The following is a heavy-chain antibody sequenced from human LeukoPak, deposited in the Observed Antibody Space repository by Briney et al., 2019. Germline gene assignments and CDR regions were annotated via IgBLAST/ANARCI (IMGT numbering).Heavy chain of an antibody. CDR1: GFTFSGYS. CDR2: ISSSGSYI. V-gene: IGHV3-21*01. J-gene: IGHJ4*02. D-gene: IGHD1-26*01. Sequence: GGSLRLSCAASGFTFSGYSMNWVRQAPGKGLEWVSSISSSGSYIYYADSVKGRFTISRDNAKNSLYLQMNSLRAEDTAVYYCARQIVGAFDYWGQGTLVTVSS. CDR3: ARQIVGAFDY.